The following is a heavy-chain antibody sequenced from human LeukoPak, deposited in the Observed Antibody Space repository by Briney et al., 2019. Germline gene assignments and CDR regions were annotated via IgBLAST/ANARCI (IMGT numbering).Heavy chain of an antibody. V-gene: IGHV3-48*03. CDR1: GFTFSSYE. Sequence: GGSLRLSCAASGFTFSSYEMNWVRQAPGKGLEWVSYISSSGSTKYYADSVKGRFTISRDNAKNSLYLQMNSLRAEDTAVYYCARDPYYGDYVVWGQGTLVTVSS. CDR3: ARDPYYGDYVV. CDR2: ISSSGSTK. J-gene: IGHJ4*02. D-gene: IGHD4-17*01.